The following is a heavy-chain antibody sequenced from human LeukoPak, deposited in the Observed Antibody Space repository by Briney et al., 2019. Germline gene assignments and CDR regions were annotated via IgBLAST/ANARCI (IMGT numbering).Heavy chain of an antibody. J-gene: IGHJ4*02. D-gene: IGHD3-22*01. CDR2: MYYSGST. CDR3: ARHYYDSSGRPFDY. V-gene: IGHV4-39*01. Sequence: SETLSLTCTGSGGSISSSSDYWDWLRQPPGKGLEWIASMYYSGSTYYNPSLKSRVTISVDTSKNQFSLKLTSMTAADKAVYYCARHYYDSSGRPFDYWGQGTLVTVSS. CDR1: GGSISSSSDY.